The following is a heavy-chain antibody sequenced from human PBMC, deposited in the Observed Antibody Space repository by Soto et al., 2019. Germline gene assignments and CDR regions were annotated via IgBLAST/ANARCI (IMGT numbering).Heavy chain of an antibody. CDR3: GVQYDY. CDR1: GFTFSSYA. Sequence: EVQVLESGGGLVQPGGSLRLSCAASGFTFSSYAMSLVRQAPGKGLEWVLAISGRTGSTSYPDSVKGRFTISRDNSRNTLYLQMNSLRAEDTAVYYCGVQYDYWGHGTLVTVSA. V-gene: IGHV3-23*01. CDR2: ISGRTGST. J-gene: IGHJ4*01. D-gene: IGHD1-1*01.